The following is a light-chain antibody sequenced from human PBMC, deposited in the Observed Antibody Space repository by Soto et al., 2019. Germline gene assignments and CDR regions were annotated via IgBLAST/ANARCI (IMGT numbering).Light chain of an antibody. J-gene: IGLJ3*02. CDR1: SSNIGYNY. CDR3: AAWDDSLSGWV. V-gene: IGLV1-47*01. CDR2: KND. Sequence: QSVLTQPPSASGTPGQRVTISCSGSSSNIGYNYVYWYQQLPATAPKLLIYKNDQRPSGVPDRFSGSKSGTSASLAISGLRSEDEADYYCAAWDDSLSGWVFGGGTMLTVL.